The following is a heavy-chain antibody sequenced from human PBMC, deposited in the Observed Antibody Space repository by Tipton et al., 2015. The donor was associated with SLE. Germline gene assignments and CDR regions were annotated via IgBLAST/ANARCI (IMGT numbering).Heavy chain of an antibody. Sequence: TLSLTCTVSGASTNTKYWTWIRQSPGKGLEWIGYANRNEGTKIKSSLERRVTISLDTSRSQFSLRLSSVTAADTAVYYCAGVLGVVKSYYMDVWGKGTTVTVSS. CDR1: GASTNTKY. J-gene: IGHJ6*03. V-gene: IGHV4-59*13. CDR3: AGVLGVVKSYYMDV. CDR2: ANRNEGT. D-gene: IGHD3-3*01.